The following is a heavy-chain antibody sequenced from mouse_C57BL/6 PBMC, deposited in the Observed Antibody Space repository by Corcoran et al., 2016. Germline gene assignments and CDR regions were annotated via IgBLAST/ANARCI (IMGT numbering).Heavy chain of an antibody. V-gene: IGHV1-66*01. J-gene: IGHJ4*01. Sequence: QVQLQQSGPELVKPGASVKISCKASGYSFTSYYIHWVKQRPGQGLEWIGWIYPGSGNTKYNEKFKGKATLTADTSSSTAYMQLSSLTSEDSAVYYCARGDYPWAMDYWGQGTSVTVSS. D-gene: IGHD2-4*01. CDR2: IYPGSGNT. CDR3: ARGDYPWAMDY. CDR1: GYSFTSYY.